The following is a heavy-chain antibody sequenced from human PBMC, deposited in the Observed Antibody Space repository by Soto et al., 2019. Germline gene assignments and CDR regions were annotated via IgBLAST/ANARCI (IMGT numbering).Heavy chain of an antibody. D-gene: IGHD3-9*01. CDR3: ARGREGGGYDILTGYYRARYDYDGMDV. Sequence: EVQLVESGGGLVKPGGSLRLSCAASGFTFSSYSMNWVRQAPGKGLEWVSSISSSSSYIYYADSVKGRFTISRDNAKNSLFLKRNSLRAVDTAVYYCARGREGGGYDILTGYYRARYDYDGMDVWGQGTTVTVSS. CDR2: ISSSSSYI. CDR1: GFTFSSYS. J-gene: IGHJ6*02. V-gene: IGHV3-21*01.